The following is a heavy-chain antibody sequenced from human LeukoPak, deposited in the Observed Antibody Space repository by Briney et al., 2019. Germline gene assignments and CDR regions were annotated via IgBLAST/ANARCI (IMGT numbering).Heavy chain of an antibody. CDR3: ARVWERFGELLSQYFQH. J-gene: IGHJ1*01. V-gene: IGHV3-30-3*01. CDR1: GFTFSSYA. CDR2: ISYDGSNK. D-gene: IGHD3-10*01. Sequence: GGSLRLSCAASGFTFSSYAMHWVRQAPGKGLEWVAVISYDGSNKYYADSVKGRFTISRDNSKNTLYLQMNSLRAEDTAVYYCARVWERFGELLSQYFQHWGQGTLVTVSS.